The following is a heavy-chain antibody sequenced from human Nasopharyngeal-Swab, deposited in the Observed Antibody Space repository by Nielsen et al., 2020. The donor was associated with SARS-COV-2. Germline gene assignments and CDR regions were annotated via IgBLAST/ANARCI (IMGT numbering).Heavy chain of an antibody. Sequence: GGSLRLSCAASGFTFSSYAMSWVRQAPGKGLEWVSTITGSGGTTYYADSVKGRFTTSRDNSKNMVFLQMDSLRVEDTAVYYCVKGTTAPDIWGQGTLVTVSS. CDR3: VKGTTAPDI. J-gene: IGHJ4*02. CDR1: GFTFSSYA. D-gene: IGHD1-7*01. CDR2: ITGSGGTT. V-gene: IGHV3-23*01.